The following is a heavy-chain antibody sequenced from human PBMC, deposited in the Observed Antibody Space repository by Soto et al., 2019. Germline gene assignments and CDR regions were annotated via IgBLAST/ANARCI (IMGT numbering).Heavy chain of an antibody. D-gene: IGHD3-16*01. CDR1: GYTFTGYY. CDR3: ARTDYLFSTLTYYFDY. Sequence: QVQLVQSGAEVKKPGASVKVSCKASGYTFTGYYVNWARQAPGQGLEWMGWINPDNGVPNYAQKFQGRVTLSRATSINTAYMELSRLTSDDTAMYYCARTDYLFSTLTYYFDYWGQGTLVTVSS. V-gene: IGHV1-2*02. J-gene: IGHJ4*02. CDR2: INPDNGVP.